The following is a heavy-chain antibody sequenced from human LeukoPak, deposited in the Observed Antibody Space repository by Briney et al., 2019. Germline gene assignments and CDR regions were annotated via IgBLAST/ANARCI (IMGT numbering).Heavy chain of an antibody. Sequence: GGSLRLSCVASGFTFSTYTFNWVRQAPGKGLEWLSYISSGGLTIFYADYVKGRFTISRDDTKNAIYLDMTNLRAEDTAVYYCARDFDYGDYIDFWGQGTLVAVSS. V-gene: IGHV3-48*04. CDR2: ISSGGLTI. CDR1: GFTFSTYT. D-gene: IGHD4/OR15-4a*01. CDR3: ARDFDYGDYIDF. J-gene: IGHJ4*02.